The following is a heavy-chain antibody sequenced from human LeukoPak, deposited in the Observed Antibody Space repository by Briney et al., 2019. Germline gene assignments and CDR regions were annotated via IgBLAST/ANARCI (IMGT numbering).Heavy chain of an antibody. J-gene: IGHJ4*02. CDR1: GFTFSSYE. CDR3: AREKGLRLGELWD. Sequence: GGSLRLSCAASGFTFSSYEMNWVRQAPGKGLEWVSYISSSGSTIYYADSVKGRFTISRDNAKNSLYLQINSLRAEDTAVYYCAREKGLRLGELWDWGQGTLVTVSS. CDR2: ISSSGSTI. D-gene: IGHD3-16*01. V-gene: IGHV3-48*03.